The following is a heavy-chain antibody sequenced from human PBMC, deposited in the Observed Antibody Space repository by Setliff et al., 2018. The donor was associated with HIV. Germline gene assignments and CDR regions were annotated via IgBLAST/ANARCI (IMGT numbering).Heavy chain of an antibody. CDR1: GFTFDDYA. J-gene: IGHJ4*02. Sequence: GGSLRLSCAASGFTFDDYAMHWVRQAPGKGLEWVSGISWNSGSIGYADSVRGRFTISRDNSENTVFLQMDSLTADDTGVYYCATSPPHGESGYIWGSDYFDFWGQGALVTVSS. D-gene: IGHD5-12*01. V-gene: IGHV3-9*01. CDR2: ISWNSGSI. CDR3: ATSPPHGESGYIWGSDYFDF.